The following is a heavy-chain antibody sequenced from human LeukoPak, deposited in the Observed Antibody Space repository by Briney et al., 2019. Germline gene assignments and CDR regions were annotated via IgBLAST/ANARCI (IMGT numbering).Heavy chain of an antibody. Sequence: ASVKVSCKASGYTFSCYYMHWVRQAPGQGLEWMGWINPNSGGTNYAQKFQGRVTMTRDTSISTAYMELSRLRSDDTAVYYCARGGTNYGSGRPYNWFDPWGQGTLVTVSS. D-gene: IGHD3-10*01. CDR1: GYTFSCYY. V-gene: IGHV1-2*02. J-gene: IGHJ5*02. CDR3: ARGGTNYGSGRPYNWFDP. CDR2: INPNSGGT.